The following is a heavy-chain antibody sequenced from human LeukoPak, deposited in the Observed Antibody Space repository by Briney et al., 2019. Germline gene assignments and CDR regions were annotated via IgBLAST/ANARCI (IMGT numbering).Heavy chain of an antibody. CDR1: GFTFSSYG. V-gene: IGHV3-30*02. J-gene: IGHJ4*02. D-gene: IGHD4-23*01. CDR3: AKDADYGGFGSGSYFDY. CDR2: IWYDGSNK. Sequence: GGSLRLSCAASGFTFSSYGMHWVRQAPGKGLEWVAVIWYDGSNKYYADSVKGRFTISRDNSKNTLYLQMNSLRAEDTAVYYCAKDADYGGFGSGSYFDYWGQGTLVTVSS.